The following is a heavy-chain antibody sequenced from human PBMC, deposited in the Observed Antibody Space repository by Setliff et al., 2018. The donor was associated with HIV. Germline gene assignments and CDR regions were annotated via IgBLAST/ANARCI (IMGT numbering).Heavy chain of an antibody. J-gene: IGHJ6*02. Sequence: SVKVSCKVSGGSFSSFAISWVRQAPGHGLEWMGGIIPMFGTTNYAQKLQGRVTLSADESTSTAYMQLSSLTSEDTAVYYCARDLWYSSSWSRDYYGMDVWGQGTTVTVSS. CDR1: GGSFSSFA. CDR2: IIPMFGTT. V-gene: IGHV1-69*13. CDR3: ARDLWYSSSWSRDYYGMDV. D-gene: IGHD6-13*01.